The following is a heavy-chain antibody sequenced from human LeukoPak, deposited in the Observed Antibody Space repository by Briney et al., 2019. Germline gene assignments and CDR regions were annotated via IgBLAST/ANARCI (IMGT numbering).Heavy chain of an antibody. D-gene: IGHD4-17*01. CDR1: GGSISSSSYY. J-gene: IGHJ3*02. Sequence: SETLSLTCTVSGGSISSSSYYWGWIRPPPGMGLVGFGSIYYSGSTYDNPSLKSRVTISVDTSKTQFSLKLSSVTAADTAVYYCARDDYGDYDAFDIWGQGTMVTVSS. CDR2: IYYSGST. V-gene: IGHV4-39*07. CDR3: ARDDYGDYDAFDI.